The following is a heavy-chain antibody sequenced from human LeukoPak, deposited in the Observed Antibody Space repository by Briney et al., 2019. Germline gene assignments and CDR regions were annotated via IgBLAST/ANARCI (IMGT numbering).Heavy chain of an antibody. V-gene: IGHV1-2*02. CDR3: ARVYYALTSAGDFDS. CDR2: INPHSGDT. D-gene: IGHD3-3*01. CDR1: GYNFIGYY. J-gene: IGHJ4*02. Sequence: ASVKVSCKASGYNFIGYYMHWVRQAPGQGLEWMGWINPHSGDTNYAQLFQGRVTLTRDTSISTFYMELSRLRSDDTAVYYCARVYYALTSAGDFDSWGQGTLLTVSS.